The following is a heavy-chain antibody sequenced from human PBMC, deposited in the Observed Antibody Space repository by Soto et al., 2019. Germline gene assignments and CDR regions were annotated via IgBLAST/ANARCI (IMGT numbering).Heavy chain of an antibody. Sequence: PSETLSLTCAVPGGSISSSNWWSWVRQPPGKGLEWIGEIYHSGSTNYNPSLKSRLTISIDKSKNQFSLKLTSVTAADTAVYYCAADYGSGSYYVRGYFDYWGQGTLVTVSS. J-gene: IGHJ4*02. CDR3: AADYGSGSYYVRGYFDY. V-gene: IGHV4-4*02. CDR1: GGSISSSNW. CDR2: IYHSGST. D-gene: IGHD3-10*01.